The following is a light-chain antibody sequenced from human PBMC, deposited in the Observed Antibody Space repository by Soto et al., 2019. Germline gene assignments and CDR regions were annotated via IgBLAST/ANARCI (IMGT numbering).Light chain of an antibody. CDR3: SSYTSISTYV. CDR2: DVT. V-gene: IGLV2-14*01. J-gene: IGLJ1*01. CDR1: SSDVGGYNF. Sequence: QSALTQPASVSGSPGQSITISCTGTSSDVGGYNFVSWYQQHPDKAPKLMIYDVTNRPSGVSNRFSGSKSGNTASLTISGFQFEDEADYYCSSYTSISTYVFGTGTKVTVL.